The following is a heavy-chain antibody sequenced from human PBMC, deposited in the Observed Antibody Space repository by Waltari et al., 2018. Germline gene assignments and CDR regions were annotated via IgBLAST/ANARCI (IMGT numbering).Heavy chain of an antibody. CDR1: GLPLSSYG. CDR2: LRYDGSNK. D-gene: IGHD4-17*01. Sequence: QVQLVTSRGGVVKHGGYLRLSCAASGLPLSSYGIHWRPQAPGKGLEWVAFLRYDGSNKYSADSVNGRFTISRVNSKNTLYLQMNSLRAEDAAVYYCAKIPTVTTGFDYWGQVTLVTVSS. V-gene: IGHV3-30*02. CDR3: AKIPTVTTGFDY. J-gene: IGHJ4*02.